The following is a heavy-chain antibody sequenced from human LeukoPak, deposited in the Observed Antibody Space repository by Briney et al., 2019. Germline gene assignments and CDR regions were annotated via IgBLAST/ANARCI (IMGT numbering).Heavy chain of an antibody. V-gene: IGHV3-30*02. D-gene: IGHD2-15*01. CDR2: IRYDGSNK. J-gene: IGHJ4*02. Sequence: PGGSLRLSCAASVFTFSSYGMHWVRQAPGKGLEWVAFIRYDGSNKYYADSVKGRFTISRDNSKNTLYLQMNGLRAEDTAVYYCAKAYKGYCSGGSCYSIPPVWGQGTLVTVSS. CDR1: VFTFSSYG. CDR3: AKAYKGYCSGGSCYSIPPV.